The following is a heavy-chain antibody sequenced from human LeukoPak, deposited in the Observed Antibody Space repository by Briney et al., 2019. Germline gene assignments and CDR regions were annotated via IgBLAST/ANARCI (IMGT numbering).Heavy chain of an antibody. CDR1: GYTFTSYY. D-gene: IGHD1-14*01. V-gene: IGHV1-46*01. CDR3: AREPLGRPRTYYFDY. Sequence: ASVKVSCKASGYTFTSYYMHWVRQAPGQGLEWMGIINPSGGGTSYAQKFQGRVTMTRDTSTSTVYMELSSLRSEDTAVYYCAREPLGRPRTYYFDYWGQGTLVTVSS. CDR2: INPSGGGT. J-gene: IGHJ4*02.